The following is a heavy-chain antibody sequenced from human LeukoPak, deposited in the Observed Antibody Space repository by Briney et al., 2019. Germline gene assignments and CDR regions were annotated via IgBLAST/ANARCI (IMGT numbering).Heavy chain of an antibody. V-gene: IGHV3-21*04. J-gene: IGHJ5*02. Sequence: PGGSLRLSCAASGFTFSSYSMNWVRQAPGKGLEWVSSISSSSSYIYYADSVKGRFTISRDNAKNSLYLQMNSLRAEDTAVYYCARGGGIVVVPAADWFDPWGQGTLVTVSS. CDR1: GFTFSSYS. D-gene: IGHD2-2*01. CDR2: ISSSSSYI. CDR3: ARGGGIVVVPAADWFDP.